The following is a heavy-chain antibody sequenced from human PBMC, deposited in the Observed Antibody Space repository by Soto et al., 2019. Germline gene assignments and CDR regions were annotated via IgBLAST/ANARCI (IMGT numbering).Heavy chain of an antibody. Sequence: NPSETLSLTCTVSGGSMSSYYWTWLGQSPGRGLEWIGYISYSGSTYYNPSLKSRVTISADTSKNQFSLRMNSMIAADTAVYYCARADPDASVGYWGQGTLVTVSS. J-gene: IGHJ4*02. V-gene: IGHV4-59*01. CDR3: ARADPDASVGY. D-gene: IGHD2-15*01. CDR1: GGSMSSYY. CDR2: ISYSGST.